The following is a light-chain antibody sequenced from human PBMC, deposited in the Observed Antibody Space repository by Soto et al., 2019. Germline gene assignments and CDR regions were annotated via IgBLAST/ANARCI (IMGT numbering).Light chain of an antibody. CDR1: RTVSNR. CDR2: GAS. CDR3: QQYGSSHT. J-gene: IGKJ2*01. V-gene: IGKV3-15*01. Sequence: EILMTQSPDTLSVSPGERVTLSCRASRTVSNRLAWYQHKPGQAPRLLISGASTGATGIPPRFRGSGSGTEFTLTISRLEPEDFAVYYCQQYGSSHTFGQGTKVDIK.